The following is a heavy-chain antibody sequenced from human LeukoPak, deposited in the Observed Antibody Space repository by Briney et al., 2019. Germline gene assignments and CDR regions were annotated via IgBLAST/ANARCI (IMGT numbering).Heavy chain of an antibody. CDR1: GGSFSGYY. CDR3: ATPWVQQLGPGLNWFDP. J-gene: IGHJ5*02. CDR2: INHSGST. D-gene: IGHD6-13*01. V-gene: IGHV4-34*01. Sequence: PSETLSLTCAVYGGSFSGYYWSWIRQPPGKGLEWIGEINHSGSTNYNPSLKSRVTISVDTSKNQFSLKLSSVTAADTAVYYCATPWVQQLGPGLNWFDPWGQGTLVTVSS.